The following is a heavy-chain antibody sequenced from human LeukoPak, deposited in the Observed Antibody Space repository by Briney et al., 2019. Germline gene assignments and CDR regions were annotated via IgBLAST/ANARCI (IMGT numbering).Heavy chain of an antibody. CDR3: ARGGGYCNSTSCVLFDY. CDR1: GGSISSGSYY. D-gene: IGHD2-2*01. Sequence: PSQTLSLTCTVSGGSISSGSYYWSWIRQPAGKGLEWIGRIYTSGSTNYNPSLKSRVSISVDTSKNQFSLKLSSVTAADTAVYYCARGGGYCNSTSCVLFDYWGQGTLVTVSS. CDR2: IYTSGST. V-gene: IGHV4-61*02. J-gene: IGHJ4*02.